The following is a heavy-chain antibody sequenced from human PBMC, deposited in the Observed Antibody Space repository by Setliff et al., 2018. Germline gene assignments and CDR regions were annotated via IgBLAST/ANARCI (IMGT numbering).Heavy chain of an antibody. CDR2: INPDSGGT. V-gene: IGHV1-2*06. CDR3: VYFDWSLNDYYYYYMDV. J-gene: IGHJ6*03. CDR1: GYTFTDYY. Sequence: ASVKVSCKASGYTFTDYYIHWVRQAPGQGLEWMGRINPDSGGTNYAQKFQGRVTMTRDTSISTAYMELRSLRSDDTAVYYCVYFDWSLNDYYYYYMDVWGKGTTVTVS. D-gene: IGHD3-9*01.